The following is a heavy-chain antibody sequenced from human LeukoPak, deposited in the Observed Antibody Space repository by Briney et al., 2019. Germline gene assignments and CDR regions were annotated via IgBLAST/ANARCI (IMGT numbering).Heavy chain of an antibody. J-gene: IGHJ4*02. V-gene: IGHV3-7*01. Sequence: GGSLRLSCEASGFTFSRYWMSWVRQAPGEGLEWVANINQDGSEKNYVDSVKGRFTISRDNAKNSMYLQMNSLRAEDTGVYYCASDRDYYDSTGYLFDYWGQGTLVTVSS. CDR1: GFTFSRYW. CDR3: ASDRDYYDSTGYLFDY. CDR2: INQDGSEK. D-gene: IGHD3-22*01.